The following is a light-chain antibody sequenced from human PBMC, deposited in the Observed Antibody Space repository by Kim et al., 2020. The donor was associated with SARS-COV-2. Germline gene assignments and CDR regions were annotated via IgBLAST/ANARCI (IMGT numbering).Light chain of an antibody. V-gene: IGLV3-21*04. CDR3: QVWHSSSDHRVV. CDR2: YDS. CDR1: SIGSKS. Sequence: PGKTARITCGGNSIGSKSVPWYQQKPGQAPVLVISYDSDRPSGIPERYSGSNSGITATLTISRVEVGDEADFYCQVWHSSSDHRVVFGGGTQLTVL. J-gene: IGLJ2*01.